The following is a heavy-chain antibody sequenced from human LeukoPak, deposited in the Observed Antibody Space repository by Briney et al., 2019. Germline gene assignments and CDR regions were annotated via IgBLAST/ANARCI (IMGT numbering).Heavy chain of an antibody. CDR1: GFTFSSYW. Sequence: GGSLRLSCAASGFTFSSYWMSWVRQAPGKGLEWVANIKQDGSEKYYVDSVKGRFTISRDNAKNSLYLQMSSLRAEDTAVYYCARVTHCSGGSCYSDYYYGMDVWGQGTTVTVSS. CDR2: IKQDGSEK. V-gene: IGHV3-7*01. CDR3: ARVTHCSGGSCYSDYYYGMDV. D-gene: IGHD2-15*01. J-gene: IGHJ6*02.